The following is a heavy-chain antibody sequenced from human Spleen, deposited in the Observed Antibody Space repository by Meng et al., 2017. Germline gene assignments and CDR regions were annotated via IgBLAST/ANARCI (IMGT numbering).Heavy chain of an antibody. Sequence: ASVKVSCKPSGYNFPDYYIHWVRQAPGQGLEWMGRIDPKNGDTHYAQKFQGRVTMTGDTSISTAYMDLSGLRSDDTAVYYCARLALAGTRPFDYWGQGTLVTVSS. CDR3: ARLALAGTRPFDY. CDR2: IDPKNGDT. J-gene: IGHJ4*02. CDR1: GYNFPDYY. D-gene: IGHD6-19*01. V-gene: IGHV1-2*06.